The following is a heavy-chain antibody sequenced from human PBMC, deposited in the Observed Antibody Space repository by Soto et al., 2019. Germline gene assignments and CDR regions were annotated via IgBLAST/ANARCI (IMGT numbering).Heavy chain of an antibody. CDR3: ASHGITGSWVYYYGMDV. Sequence: QVQLVQSGAEVKKPGSSVKVSCKASGGTFSSYAISWVRQAPGQGLEWMGGLIPIFGTANYAQKFQGRVTITADESTSTAYMELSRLRYADTAVYYCASHGITGSWVYYYGMDVWGQGTTVTVSS. CDR1: GGTFSSYA. V-gene: IGHV1-69*12. D-gene: IGHD1-20*01. J-gene: IGHJ6*02. CDR2: LIPIFGTA.